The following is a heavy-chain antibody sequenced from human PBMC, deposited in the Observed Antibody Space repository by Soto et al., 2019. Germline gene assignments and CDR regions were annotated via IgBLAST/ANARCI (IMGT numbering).Heavy chain of an antibody. CDR3: ARDQYRLGL. V-gene: IGHV3-23*01. J-gene: IGHJ4*02. D-gene: IGHD6-6*01. CDR1: EFTFTSYA. Sequence: GGSLRLSCAASEFTFTSYAMSWVRQAPGKGLEWVSGISGSDGSTYYADSVKGRFTISRDNSKNSLYLQMNSLRAEDTAVYYCARDQYRLGLWGQGTLVTVSS. CDR2: ISGSDGST.